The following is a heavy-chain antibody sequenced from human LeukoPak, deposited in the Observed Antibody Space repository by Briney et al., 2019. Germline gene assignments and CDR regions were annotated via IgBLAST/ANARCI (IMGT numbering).Heavy chain of an antibody. V-gene: IGHV3-23*01. D-gene: IGHD2-21*02. Sequence: GGSLRLSCAGSEFTFNNYAMNWVRQTPGKGLEWVAAISGTGGTTYYADSVKGRSTISRDNSKSTVALQMYSLRAEDTAVYYCAKPAQTDCGGDCFFDYWGQGTLVTVSS. CDR3: AKPAQTDCGGDCFFDY. CDR1: EFTFNNYA. J-gene: IGHJ4*02. CDR2: ISGTGGTT.